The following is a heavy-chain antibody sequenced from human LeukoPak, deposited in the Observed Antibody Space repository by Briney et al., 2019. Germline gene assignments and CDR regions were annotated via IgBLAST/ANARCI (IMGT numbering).Heavy chain of an antibody. CDR3: ARGDVDTAMVPFDY. D-gene: IGHD5-18*01. Sequence: SGTLSLTCAAYGGSFSGYYWSWIRQPPGKGLEWIGEINHSGSTNYNPSLKSRVTISVDTSKNQFSLKLSSVTAADTAVYYCARGDVDTAMVPFDYWGQGTLVTVSS. CDR1: GGSFSGYY. V-gene: IGHV4-34*01. CDR2: INHSGST. J-gene: IGHJ4*02.